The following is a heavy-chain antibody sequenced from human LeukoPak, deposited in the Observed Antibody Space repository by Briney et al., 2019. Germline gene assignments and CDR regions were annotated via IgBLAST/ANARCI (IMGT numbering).Heavy chain of an antibody. CDR3: ARSRAGNDFLSAFYAFDI. D-gene: IGHD3-3*01. CDR2: INHSGST. J-gene: IGHJ3*02. V-gene: IGHV4-34*01. CDR1: GGSLSSYY. Sequence: KPSETLSLTCAVYGGSLSSYYWSWIRQPPGKGLEWIGEINHSGSTNNNPSLKSRVTVLVDASKNQFSLKLSSVTAADSAVYYCARSRAGNDFLSAFYAFDIWDRGTMVTVSS.